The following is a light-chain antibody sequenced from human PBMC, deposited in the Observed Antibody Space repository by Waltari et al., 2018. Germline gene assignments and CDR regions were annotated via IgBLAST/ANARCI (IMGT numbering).Light chain of an antibody. V-gene: IGKV1-5*03. CDR2: KAS. J-gene: IGKJ2*03. CDR3: QQYNTYSS. Sequence: DIQMTQSPSTLSASVGDTITITCRASQSISNYLAWYQQKAGKAPKLLIYKASSSGSGVPSRFSGSGSGTEFTLTISSLQPDDFATYYCQQYNTYSSFGQGTKLEIK. CDR1: QSISNY.